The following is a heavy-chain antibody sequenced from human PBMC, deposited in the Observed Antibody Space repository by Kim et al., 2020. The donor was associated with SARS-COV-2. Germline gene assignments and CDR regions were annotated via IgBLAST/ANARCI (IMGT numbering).Heavy chain of an antibody. J-gene: IGHJ6*02. V-gene: IGHV1-69*13. CDR3: ATRGLGGDYGMDV. CDR1: GGTFSSYA. Sequence: SVKVSCKASGGTFSSYAISWVRQAPGQGLEWMGGIIPIFGTANYAQKFQGRVTITADESTSTAYMELSSLRSEDTAVYYCATRGLGGDYGMDVWGQGTTVTVSS. CDR2: IIPIFGTA. D-gene: IGHD4-17*01.